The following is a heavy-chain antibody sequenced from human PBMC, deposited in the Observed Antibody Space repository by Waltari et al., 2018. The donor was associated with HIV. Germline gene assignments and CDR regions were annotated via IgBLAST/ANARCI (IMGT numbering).Heavy chain of an antibody. Sequence: QVQLQESGPGLVRPSETLSLTCSVAGDSVTSESHLWTWIRQPPGKGLEWIGYVYYTGSTSYNPSLRSRVTISVDTSKNQFSLKLGSVTAADTAIYYCARVGLIDPTMGDCWGQGTLVAVSS. CDR3: ARVGLIDPTMGDC. D-gene: IGHD5-12*01. V-gene: IGHV4-61*01. CDR1: GDSVTSESHL. J-gene: IGHJ4*02. CDR2: VYYTGST.